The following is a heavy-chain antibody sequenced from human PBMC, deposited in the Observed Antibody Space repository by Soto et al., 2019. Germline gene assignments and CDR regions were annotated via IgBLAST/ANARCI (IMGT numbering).Heavy chain of an antibody. Sequence: ASVKVSCKASGYTFITYYMHWVRQAPGQGLEWMGWINPNSGGTNYAQKFQGRVTMTRDTSISTAYMELSRLRSDDTAVYYCARVVGATRIDYWGQGTLVTVSS. CDR3: ARVVGATRIDY. D-gene: IGHD1-26*01. CDR2: INPNSGGT. J-gene: IGHJ4*02. CDR1: GYTFITYY. V-gene: IGHV1-2*02.